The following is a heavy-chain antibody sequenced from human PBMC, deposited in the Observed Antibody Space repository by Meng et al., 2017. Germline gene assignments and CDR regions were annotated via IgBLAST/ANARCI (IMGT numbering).Heavy chain of an antibody. V-gene: IGHV3-21*01. CDR2: ISSSSSYI. D-gene: IGHD6-19*01. CDR3: ARESHSSGWTY. Sequence: VQLVESGGGLVKHGGSLRLSCAASGFTFSSYSMNWVRQAPGKGLEWVSSISSSSSYIYYADSVKGRFTISRGNAKNSLYLQMNSLRAEDTAVYYCARESHSSGWTYWGQGTLVTVLL. CDR1: GFTFSSYS. J-gene: IGHJ4*02.